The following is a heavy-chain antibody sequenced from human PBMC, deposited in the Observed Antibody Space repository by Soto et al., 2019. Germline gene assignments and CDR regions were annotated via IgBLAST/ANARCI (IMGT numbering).Heavy chain of an antibody. CDR1: GGSISSYY. J-gene: IGHJ4*02. D-gene: IGHD2-21*01. CDR3: ASIVRGDYYFDY. Sequence: SETLSLTCTVSGGSISSYYWSWIRQPPGKGLEWIGYISYTGSTNYNPSLKRRVTISVDTSKNQFSLEVTSVTAADTAMYYCASIVRGDYYFDYRGQGTLVTVSS. CDR2: ISYTGST. V-gene: IGHV4-59*01.